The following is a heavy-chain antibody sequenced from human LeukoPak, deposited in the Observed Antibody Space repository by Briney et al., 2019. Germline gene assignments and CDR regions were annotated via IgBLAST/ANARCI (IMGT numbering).Heavy chain of an antibody. CDR1: GGSISSSNW. V-gene: IGHV4-4*02. J-gene: IGHJ5*02. CDR3: AGGRRYCSGGSCYAWFDP. D-gene: IGHD2-15*01. CDR2: IYHSGST. Sequence: SETLSLTCAVSGGSISSSNWWSWVRQPPGKGLEWIGEIYHSGSTNYNPSLKSRVTISVDKSKNQFSLKLSSVTAADTAVYYCAGGRRYCSGGSCYAWFDPWGQGTLVTVSS.